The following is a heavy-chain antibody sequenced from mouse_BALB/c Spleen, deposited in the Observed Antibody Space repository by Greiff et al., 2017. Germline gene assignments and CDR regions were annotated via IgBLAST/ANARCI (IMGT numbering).Heavy chain of an antibody. CDR3: ARGGLLRLVDY. J-gene: IGHJ2*01. CDR1: GYTFSSYW. Sequence: VQLQQSGAELMKPGASVKISCKATGYTFSSYWIEWVKQRPGHGLEWIGEILPGSGSTNYNEKFKGKATFTADTSSNTAYMQLSSLTSEDSAVYYCARGGLLRLVDYWGQGTTLTVSS. CDR2: ILPGSGST. V-gene: IGHV1-9*01. D-gene: IGHD1-2*01.